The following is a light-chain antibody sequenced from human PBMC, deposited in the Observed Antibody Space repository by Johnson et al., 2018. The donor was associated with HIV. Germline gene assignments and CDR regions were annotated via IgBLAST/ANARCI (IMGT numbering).Light chain of an antibody. CDR1: SSNIGNNY. CDR2: DNN. V-gene: IGLV1-51*01. J-gene: IGLJ1*01. Sequence: VLTQPPSVSAAPGQKVTISCSGSSSNIGNNYVSWYQQVPGTATKLLIYDNNKRPSGIPDRFSGSKSGTSTTLGITGLQTGDEADYYCGTWDSSLTAGVFGSGTKVTVL. CDR3: GTWDSSLTAGV.